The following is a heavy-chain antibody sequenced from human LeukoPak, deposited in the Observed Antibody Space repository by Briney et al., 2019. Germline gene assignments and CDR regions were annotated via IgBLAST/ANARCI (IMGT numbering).Heavy chain of an antibody. Sequence: GGSLRLSCAASGFTFSSYWMYWVRQAPGKGLMWVSRINSEGSSTTYADSVKGRFAISRDNAKNSLYLQMNSLRAEDTALYYCAREVSEGFDFWGQGTLVTVSS. D-gene: IGHD3-22*01. J-gene: IGHJ4*02. V-gene: IGHV3-74*01. CDR1: GFTFSSYW. CDR3: AREVSEGFDF. CDR2: INSEGSST.